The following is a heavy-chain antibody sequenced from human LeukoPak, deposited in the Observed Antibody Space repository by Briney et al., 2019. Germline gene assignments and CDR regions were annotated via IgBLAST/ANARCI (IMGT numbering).Heavy chain of an antibody. CDR2: IIPIFGTA. CDR3: ASGPYSSSWYNWFDP. D-gene: IGHD6-13*01. V-gene: IGHV1-69*05. Sequence: GASVKVSCKASGGTFSSYAISWVRQAPGQGLEWMGGIIPIFGTANYAQKFQGRVTITTDESTSTAYMELSSLRSEDTAVYYCASGPYSSSWYNWFDPWGQGTLVTVSS. J-gene: IGHJ5*02. CDR1: GGTFSSYA.